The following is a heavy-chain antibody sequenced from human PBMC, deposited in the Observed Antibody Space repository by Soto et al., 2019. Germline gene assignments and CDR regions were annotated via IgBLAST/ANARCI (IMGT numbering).Heavy chain of an antibody. CDR3: ARVELRLGELPGVNWFDP. D-gene: IGHD3-16*01. CDR1: GGSISSSSYY. CDR2: IYYSGST. Sequence: QLQLQESGPGLVKPSETLSLTCTVSGGSISSSSYYWGWIRQPPGKGLEWIGSIYYSGSTYYYPSLKSRVTISVDTSKNQFSLKLSSVTAADTAVYYCARVELRLGELPGVNWFDPWGQGTLVTVSS. V-gene: IGHV4-39*01. J-gene: IGHJ5*02.